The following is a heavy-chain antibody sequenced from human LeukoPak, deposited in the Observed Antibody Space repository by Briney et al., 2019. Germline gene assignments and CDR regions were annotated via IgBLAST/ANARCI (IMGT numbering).Heavy chain of an antibody. J-gene: IGHJ4*02. CDR2: VNPRSGDA. Sequence: ASVRVSCKASGYTFISYNINWLRQATGQGLEWMGWVNPRSGDAGYLQKFQGRLSITRDSSIDTAYMDLSGLSSEDTAVYYCARGVPLGYCTYGVCYPPYYFDYWGQGTLVTASS. D-gene: IGHD2-8*01. CDR1: GYTFISYN. CDR3: ARGVPLGYCTYGVCYPPYYFDY. V-gene: IGHV1-8*03.